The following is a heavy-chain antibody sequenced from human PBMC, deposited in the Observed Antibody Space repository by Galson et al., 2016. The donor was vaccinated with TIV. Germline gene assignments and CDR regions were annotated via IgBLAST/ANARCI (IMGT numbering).Heavy chain of an antibody. CDR2: IYPGDSGT. V-gene: IGHV5-51*01. CDR1: GYSFTNYW. Sequence: QSGAEVKKPGESLKISCKGSGYSFTNYWVGWVRQMPGKGLEWMGIIYPGDSGTRYSPSFQGQVTISADKSINTAYLQWSNLKASDTAIYYCARHGWTVATSSPFDLWGQGTLVTVSS. D-gene: IGHD5-12*01. J-gene: IGHJ4*02. CDR3: ARHGWTVATSSPFDL.